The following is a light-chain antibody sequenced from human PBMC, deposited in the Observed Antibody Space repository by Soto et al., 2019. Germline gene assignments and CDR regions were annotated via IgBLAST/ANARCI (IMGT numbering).Light chain of an antibody. CDR1: SSDVGGYNY. CDR3: SSYTSSSTVV. J-gene: IGLJ2*01. CDR2: EVS. Sequence: QPVLTQPASVSGSPGQSITISCTGTSSDVGGYNYVSWYQQHPGKAPKHMIYEVSNRPSGVSNRFSGSKSGNTASLTISGLQAEDEADYYCSSYTSSSTVVFGGGTKVTVL. V-gene: IGLV2-14*01.